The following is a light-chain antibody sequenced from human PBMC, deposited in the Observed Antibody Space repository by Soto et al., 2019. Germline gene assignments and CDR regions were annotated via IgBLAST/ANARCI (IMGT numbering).Light chain of an antibody. Sequence: QSALTQPASVSGSPGQSITISCTGTSSDVGSYDLVSWYQQHPGKAPKLLIYEGNKRPSGVSNRFSGSKSGHTASLTICGLQAEDEADYYCCSYADSNTFVFGTGTKVTVL. J-gene: IGLJ1*01. CDR2: EGN. CDR3: CSYADSNTFV. V-gene: IGLV2-23*03. CDR1: SSDVGSYDL.